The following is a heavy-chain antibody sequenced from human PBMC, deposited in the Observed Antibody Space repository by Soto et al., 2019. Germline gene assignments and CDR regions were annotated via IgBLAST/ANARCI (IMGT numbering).Heavy chain of an antibody. D-gene: IGHD2-8*01. J-gene: IGHJ6*02. Sequence: SVKVSCKASGGTFSGYAISWVRQAPGQGLEWMGGIIPIFGTANYAQKFQGRVTITADESTSTAYMELSSLRSEDTAVYYCARVGNDIVLMVYAMGTNTAYYYGMDVWGQGTTVTVSS. V-gene: IGHV1-69*13. CDR2: IIPIFGTA. CDR3: ARVGNDIVLMVYAMGTNTAYYYGMDV. CDR1: GGTFSGYA.